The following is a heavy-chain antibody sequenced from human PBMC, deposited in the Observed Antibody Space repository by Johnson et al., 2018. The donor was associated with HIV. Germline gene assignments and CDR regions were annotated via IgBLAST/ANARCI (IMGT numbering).Heavy chain of an antibody. J-gene: IGHJ3*02. CDR2: IRYDGSNK. CDR3: AKDSSRYYDSRGAFDI. V-gene: IGHV3-30*02. D-gene: IGHD3-22*01. Sequence: QVQLVESGGGLVQPGGSLRLSCAASGFTFSNYAMSWVRQAPGKGLEWVAFIRYDGSNKYYADSVKGRFTISRDNSKNTLYLQMNSLRAEDTAVYYCAKDSSRYYDSRGAFDIWGQGTMVTVSS. CDR1: GFTFSNYA.